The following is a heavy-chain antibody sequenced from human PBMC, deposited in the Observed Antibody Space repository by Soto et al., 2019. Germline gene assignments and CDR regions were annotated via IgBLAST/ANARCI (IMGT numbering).Heavy chain of an antibody. Sequence: SGPTLVNPAQTLTLTCTFSGFSFTTAGVAVGWIRQTPGGALEWLTLIYYNDDRRFSPSLKTRLTITGDTSKNQVVLSLTNVDPGDTATYFCAHSDGGYEIIYFDFWGQGIPVTVSS. D-gene: IGHD5-12*01. CDR3: AHSDGGYEIIYFDF. CDR1: GFSFTTAGVA. J-gene: IGHJ4*02. CDR2: IYYNDDR. V-gene: IGHV2-5*01.